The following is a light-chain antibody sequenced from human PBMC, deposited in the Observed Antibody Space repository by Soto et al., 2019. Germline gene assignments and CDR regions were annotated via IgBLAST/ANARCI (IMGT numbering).Light chain of an antibody. CDR3: QQANSFPFT. V-gene: IGKV1-12*02. Sequence: DIQMSQSPSSVSASIGDRVTITCRASQIIGSWLAWYQQKPGIAPTLLIYAASSLQSGVPSRFSGSGSGSDFTLTTTSLQAEDSATYYCQQANSFPFTFGPGTKVDI. CDR1: QIIGSW. CDR2: AAS. J-gene: IGKJ3*01.